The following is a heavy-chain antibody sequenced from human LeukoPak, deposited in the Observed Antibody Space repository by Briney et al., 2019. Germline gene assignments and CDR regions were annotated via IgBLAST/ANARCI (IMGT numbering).Heavy chain of an antibody. D-gene: IGHD3-22*01. CDR2: ISAYNGNT. CDR1: GYTFTSYG. J-gene: IGHJ4*02. Sequence: VASVKVSCKASGYTFTSYGISWVRQAPGQGLEWMGWISAYNGNTNYAQKLQGRVTMTTDTSTSTAYMELRSLRSDDTAVYYCARVGGYYYDSSGYYFGLYYFDYWGQGTLVTVSS. V-gene: IGHV1-18*01. CDR3: ARVGGYYYDSSGYYFGLYYFDY.